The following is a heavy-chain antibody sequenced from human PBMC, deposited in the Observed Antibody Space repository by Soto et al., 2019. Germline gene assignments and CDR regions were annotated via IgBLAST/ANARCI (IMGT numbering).Heavy chain of an antibody. V-gene: IGHV4-59*01. D-gene: IGHD3-16*01. CDR3: ARMIPPRAFDI. J-gene: IGHJ3*02. CDR2: IYYSGST. CDR1: GGSISSYY. Sequence: SETLSLTCTVSGGSISSYYWSWIRQPPGKRLEWIGYIYYSGSTNYNPSLKSRVTISVDTSKNQFSLKLSSVTAADTAVYYCARMIPPRAFDIWGQGTMVTVSS.